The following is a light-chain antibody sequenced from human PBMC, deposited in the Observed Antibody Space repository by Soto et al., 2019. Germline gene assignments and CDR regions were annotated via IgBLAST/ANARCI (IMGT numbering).Light chain of an antibody. CDR1: QSVGYTS. J-gene: IGKJ2*01. CDR2: GAS. V-gene: IGKV3-20*01. CDR3: QHYGSSPPHT. Sequence: IVVTQSPGTLSLSPGEGATLSCRASQSVGYTSLAWYQQKPGQAPRVLIYGASTRATGIPDRFSGSGSGTDFTLTISRLEPEDSAVYYCQHYGSSPPHTFGQGTKLEIK.